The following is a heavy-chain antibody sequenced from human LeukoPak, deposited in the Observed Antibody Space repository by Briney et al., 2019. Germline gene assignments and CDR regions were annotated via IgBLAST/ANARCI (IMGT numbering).Heavy chain of an antibody. CDR3: ARGRSGSYHSPFDY. Sequence: SETLSLTCTVSGGSIRNNYWSWIRQPPGKGLEWIGYIYYSGSTNYNPSLESRVTISVDTSKNQFSLKLDSVTAADTAVYYCARGRSGSYHSPFDYWGQGTLVTVSS. CDR2: IYYSGST. V-gene: IGHV4-59*13. CDR1: GGSIRNNY. J-gene: IGHJ4*02. D-gene: IGHD1-26*01.